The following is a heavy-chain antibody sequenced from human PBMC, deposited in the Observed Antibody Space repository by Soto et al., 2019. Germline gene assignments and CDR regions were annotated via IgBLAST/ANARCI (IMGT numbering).Heavy chain of an antibody. CDR2: IYSGGRT. Sequence: WVSLRLTCAASGVTVSSNYMTWVRQAPGKGLEWVSLIYSGGRTYYADSVKGRFTISRDNSKNTLYLQMKNLRAEDTAVYYCARVGIVATNGESYYYYAIDVWGKGTTVTVSS. V-gene: IGHV3-53*01. J-gene: IGHJ6*04. CDR3: ARVGIVATNGESYYYYAIDV. D-gene: IGHD5-12*01. CDR1: GVTVSSNY.